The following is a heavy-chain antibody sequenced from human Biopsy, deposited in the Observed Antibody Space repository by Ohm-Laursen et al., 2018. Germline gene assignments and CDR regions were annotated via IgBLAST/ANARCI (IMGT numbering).Heavy chain of an antibody. CDR2: INHRGST. Sequence: GTLSLTCAVYGESFNGYYWSWIRQPPGKGLEWIGEINHRGSTNYNPSLKSRVTISVDTSKNQFSLKLRSVTAADTAVYYCARAVDYYDPYYYYGLDVWGQGTAVTVS. D-gene: IGHD3-16*01. CDR1: GESFNGYY. V-gene: IGHV4-34*01. CDR3: ARAVDYYDPYYYYGLDV. J-gene: IGHJ6*02.